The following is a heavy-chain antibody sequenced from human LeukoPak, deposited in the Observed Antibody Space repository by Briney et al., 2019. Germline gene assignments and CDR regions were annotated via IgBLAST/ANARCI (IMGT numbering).Heavy chain of an antibody. Sequence: SETLSLTCAVYGGSFSGYYWRWSRQPPGKGLEWIGEINHSGSTNYNPSLKSRVTISVDTSKNQFSLKLSSVTAADTAVYYCARGGGSRITMVRGFLDPWGQGTLVTVSS. V-gene: IGHV4-34*01. CDR3: ARGGGSRITMVRGFLDP. CDR1: GGSFSGYY. D-gene: IGHD3-10*01. CDR2: INHSGST. J-gene: IGHJ5*02.